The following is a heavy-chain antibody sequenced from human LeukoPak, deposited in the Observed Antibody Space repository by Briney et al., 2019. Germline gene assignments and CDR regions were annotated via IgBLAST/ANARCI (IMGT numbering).Heavy chain of an antibody. CDR3: AKDPLEVYDSAYYYYGMDV. CDR2: ISGSGGST. CDR1: GFTFSSYA. D-gene: IGHD3-22*01. Sequence: PGGSLRLSCAASGFTFSSYAMSWVRQAPGKGLEWVSAISGSGGSTYYADSVKGRFTISRDNSKNTLYLQMNSLRAEDTAVYYCAKDPLEVYDSAYYYYGMDVWGQGTTVTVSS. J-gene: IGHJ6*02. V-gene: IGHV3-23*01.